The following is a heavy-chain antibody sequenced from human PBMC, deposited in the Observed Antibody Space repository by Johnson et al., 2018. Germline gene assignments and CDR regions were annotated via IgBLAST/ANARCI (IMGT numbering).Heavy chain of an antibody. D-gene: IGHD3-22*01. CDR3: ARGRDNYDSTDFPIPGY. V-gene: IGHV3-30-3*01. CDR2: ISYDLSNK. CDR1: GFTFSGYA. Sequence: QVQLVESGGGVVQHGRSLRLSCAASGFTFSGYAMPWVRPAPGKGLEWVAVISYDLSNKYYADSVKGRFTISRDNSKNPLYLQMNSLRAEDTAVYYCARGRDNYDSTDFPIPGYWGQGTLVTVSS. J-gene: IGHJ4*02.